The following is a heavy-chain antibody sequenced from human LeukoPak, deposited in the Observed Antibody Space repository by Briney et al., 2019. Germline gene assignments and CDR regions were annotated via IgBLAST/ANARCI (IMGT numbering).Heavy chain of an antibody. D-gene: IGHD3-22*01. CDR3: ARVSSGYYHWFDP. Sequence: SQTLSLTCIVSGGSISSYYWSWIRQPPGKGLEWIGYIYYSGTTNYNPSLKIRVNLSVDTSKNQISLNLTSLTAADPAVYYCARVSSGYYHWFDPWGQGTLVTVSS. CDR2: IYYSGTT. J-gene: IGHJ5*02. V-gene: IGHV4-59*01. CDR1: GGSISSYY.